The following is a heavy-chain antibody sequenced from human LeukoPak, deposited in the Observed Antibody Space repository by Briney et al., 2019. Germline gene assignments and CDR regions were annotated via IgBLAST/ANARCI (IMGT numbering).Heavy chain of an antibody. CDR2: IRGSGDGFST. CDR3: AKVGHCPTTSCF. D-gene: IGHD2-2*01. CDR1: GFTFSIHD. J-gene: IGHJ4*02. V-gene: IGHV3-23*01. Sequence: GGSLRLSCAASGFTFSIHDMSWVRQAPGEGLEWVSAIRGSGDGFSTYYADSVKGRFTISRDNSKNTLYLQMKSLRAEDTAVYYCAKVGHCPTTSCFWGQGTLVTVSS.